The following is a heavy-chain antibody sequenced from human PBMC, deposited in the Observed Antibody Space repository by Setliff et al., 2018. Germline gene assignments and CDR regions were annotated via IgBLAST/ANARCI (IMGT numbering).Heavy chain of an antibody. Sequence: GGSLRLSCAASGFTFSNAWMSWVRQAPGKGLEWVGRIKSKTDGGTTDYAAPVKGRFTISRDDSKNTAYRQMKNLKTEDTAVYYCNTERGGVLLWFGEFLGDVWGKGTTVTVSS. J-gene: IGHJ6*04. V-gene: IGHV3-15*01. CDR3: NTERGGVLLWFGEFLGDV. CDR1: GFTFSNAW. CDR2: IKSKTDGGTT. D-gene: IGHD3-10*01.